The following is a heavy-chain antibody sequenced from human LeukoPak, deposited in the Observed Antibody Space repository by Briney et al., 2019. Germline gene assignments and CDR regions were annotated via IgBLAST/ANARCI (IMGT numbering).Heavy chain of an antibody. CDR3: ARGLQYQLLKALGYYYMDV. V-gene: IGHV1-69*05. CDR2: IIPISGTA. D-gene: IGHD2-2*01. CDR1: GYTFTSYG. Sequence: ASVKVSCKASGYTFTSYGISWVRQAPGQGLEWMGWIIPISGTANYAQKFQGRVTITTDESTSTAYMELSSLTSDDTAVYYCARGLQYQLLKALGYYYMDVWGEGTTVTVSS. J-gene: IGHJ6*03.